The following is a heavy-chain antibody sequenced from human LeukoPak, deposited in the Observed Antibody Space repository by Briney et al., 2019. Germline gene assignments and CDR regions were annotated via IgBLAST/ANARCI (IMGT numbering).Heavy chain of an antibody. J-gene: IGHJ4*02. D-gene: IGHD3-22*01. Sequence: SETLSLTCAVYGGSFSGYYWSWIRQPPGKGLEWIGEINHSGSTNYNPSLKSRATISVDTSKNQFSLKLSSVTAADTAVYYCARVPQHYYESSGYYDYWGQGTLVTVSS. CDR3: ARVPQHYYESSGYYDY. V-gene: IGHV4-34*01. CDR2: INHSGST. CDR1: GGSFSGYY.